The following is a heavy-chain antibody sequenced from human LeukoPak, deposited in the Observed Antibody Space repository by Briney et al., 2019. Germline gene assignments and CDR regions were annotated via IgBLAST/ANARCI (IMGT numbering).Heavy chain of an antibody. V-gene: IGHV4-31*03. CDR1: GDSISSSSYY. Sequence: SETLSLTCSVSGDSISSSSYYWGWIRQHPGKGLEWIGYIYYSGSTYYNPSLKSRVTISVDTSKDQFSLKLSSVTAADTAVYYCARALRIAAAGSHNWFDPWGQGTLVTVSS. CDR3: ARALRIAAAGSHNWFDP. J-gene: IGHJ5*02. D-gene: IGHD6-13*01. CDR2: IYYSGST.